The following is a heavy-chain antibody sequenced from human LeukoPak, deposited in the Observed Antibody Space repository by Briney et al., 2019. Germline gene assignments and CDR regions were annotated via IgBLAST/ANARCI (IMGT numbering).Heavy chain of an antibody. CDR1: GYTFTSYG. CDR3: ARVLRPTAAAGSYYFDY. Sequence: EASVKVSCKASGYTFTSYGISWVRQAPGQGLEWMGWISAYNGNTNYAQKLQGRVTMTTDTSTSTAYMELRSLRSDDTAVFYCARVLRPTAAAGSYYFDYWGQGTLVTVSS. J-gene: IGHJ4*02. V-gene: IGHV1-18*01. CDR2: ISAYNGNT. D-gene: IGHD6-13*01.